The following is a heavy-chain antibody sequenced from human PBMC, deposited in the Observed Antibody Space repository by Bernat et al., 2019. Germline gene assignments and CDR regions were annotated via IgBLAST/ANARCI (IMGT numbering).Heavy chain of an antibody. J-gene: IGHJ5*02. CDR1: GFSLSTSGVG. Sequence: QITLKESGPTLVKPTQTLTLTCTFSGFSLSTSGVGVGWIRQSPGKALEWLALIYWDGDERYSPSLKSRLTVTKDTSKNQVVLSMTNMDPADTATYYCAHSPPSFSSIYGWIDPWGQGTLVTVSS. V-gene: IGHV2-5*02. D-gene: IGHD2/OR15-2a*01. CDR2: IYWDGDE. CDR3: AHSPPSFSSIYGWIDP.